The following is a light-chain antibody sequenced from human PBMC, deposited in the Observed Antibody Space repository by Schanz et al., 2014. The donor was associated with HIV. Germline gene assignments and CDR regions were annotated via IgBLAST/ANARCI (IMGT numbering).Light chain of an antibody. CDR3: QQRYSGWT. Sequence: ETVLTQSPATLSVSPGERATLSCRPSQSVDSKLAWYQQKTGQAPRLLISDASRRATGIPARFSGSGSGTDFSLTISSLEPEDVAVYYCQQRYSGWTFGQGTKVEIK. CDR2: DAS. V-gene: IGKV3-11*01. J-gene: IGKJ1*01. CDR1: QSVDSK.